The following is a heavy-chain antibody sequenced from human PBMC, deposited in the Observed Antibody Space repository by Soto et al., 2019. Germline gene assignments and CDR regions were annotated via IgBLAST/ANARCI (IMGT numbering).Heavy chain of an antibody. Sequence: SETLSPTCTVSGGSISSYYWSWIRQPPGKGLEWIGYIYYSGSTNYNPSLKSRVTISVDTSKNQFSLKLSSVTAADTAVYYCARGKGRDWFDPWGQGTLVTVSS. CDR3: ARGKGRDWFDP. CDR2: IYYSGST. J-gene: IGHJ5*02. D-gene: IGHD1-26*01. V-gene: IGHV4-59*01. CDR1: GGSISSYY.